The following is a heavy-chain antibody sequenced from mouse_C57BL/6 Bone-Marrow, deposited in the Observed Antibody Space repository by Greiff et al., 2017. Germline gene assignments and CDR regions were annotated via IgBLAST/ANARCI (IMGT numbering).Heavy chain of an antibody. D-gene: IGHD2-3*01. V-gene: IGHV2-6-1*01. CDR1: GFSLTSYG. Sequence: VKLVESGPGLVAPSQSLSITCTVSGFSLTSYGVHWVRQPPGKGLEWLVVLWSDGSTTYNSALKSRLSISKDNSKSQVFLKMNSLQTDDTAMYYCARQIYDGYSAWFAYWGQGTLVTVSA. J-gene: IGHJ3*01. CDR2: LWSDGST. CDR3: ARQIYDGYSAWFAY.